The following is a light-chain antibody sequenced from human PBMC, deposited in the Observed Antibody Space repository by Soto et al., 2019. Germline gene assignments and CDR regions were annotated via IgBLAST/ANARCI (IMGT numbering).Light chain of an antibody. CDR1: SSDVGGYNY. J-gene: IGLJ1*01. CDR3: SAYTVSRTYV. V-gene: IGLV2-14*01. Sequence: QSVLTQPASVSGSPGQSITISCTGTSSDVGGYNYVSWYQQHPGKAPKLVIYEVTKRPSGVSNRFSGSKSGNTASLTISGLQAEDETDYYCSAYTVSRTYVFGTGTKVTVL. CDR2: EVT.